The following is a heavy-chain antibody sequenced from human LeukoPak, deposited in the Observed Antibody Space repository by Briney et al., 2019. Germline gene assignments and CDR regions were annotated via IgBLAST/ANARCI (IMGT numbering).Heavy chain of an antibody. V-gene: IGHV1-69*13. CDR3: ARVGDYYDSSGYSPFDI. CDR1: GGTFSSYA. Sequence: ASVKVSCKASGGTFSSYAISWVRQAPGQGLEWMGGTIPIFGTANYAQKFQGRVTITADESTSTAYMELSSLRSEDTAVYYCARVGDYYDSSGYSPFDIWGQGTMVTVSS. D-gene: IGHD3-22*01. J-gene: IGHJ3*02. CDR2: TIPIFGTA.